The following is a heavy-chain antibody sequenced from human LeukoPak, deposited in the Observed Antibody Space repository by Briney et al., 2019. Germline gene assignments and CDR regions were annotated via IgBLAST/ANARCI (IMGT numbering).Heavy chain of an antibody. V-gene: IGHV5-51*01. CDR3: GRYGLSGNGFLSYFYYGMDF. CDR2: IYSDESLI. J-gene: IGHJ6*02. CDR1: GYSFSKYW. D-gene: IGHD2-21*02. Sequence: EVQLVQSGAEVKKPGESLKISCTASGYSFSKYWIGWVRQTPGKGLEWMGFIYSDESLIRYSPSFEGQVTISADNSISTAYLQWSSLKASDTAIYYCGRYGLSGNGFLSYFYYGMDFWGQGTAVTVSS.